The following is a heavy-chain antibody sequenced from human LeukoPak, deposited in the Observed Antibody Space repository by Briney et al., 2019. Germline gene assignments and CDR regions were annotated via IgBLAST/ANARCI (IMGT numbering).Heavy chain of an antibody. CDR1: GYTFTSND. CDR2: MNPNSGNT. V-gene: IGHV1-8*01. D-gene: IGHD3-22*01. CDR3: ARPKSKYDSSGYYPLDY. Sequence: ASVKVSCKASGYTFTSNDINWVRQATGQGLEWMGWMNPNSGNTAYAQKFQGRVTMTRNTAISTAYMELSSLRSEDMAVYYCARPKSKYDSSGYYPLDYWGQGTLVTVSS. J-gene: IGHJ4*02.